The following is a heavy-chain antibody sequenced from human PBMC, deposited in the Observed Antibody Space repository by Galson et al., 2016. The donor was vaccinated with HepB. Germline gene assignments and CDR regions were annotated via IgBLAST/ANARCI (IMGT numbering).Heavy chain of an antibody. CDR1: GGSISSGGYY. J-gene: IGHJ4*02. D-gene: IGHD3-10*01. CDR3: ARDPGPYGSGSFL. Sequence: TLSLTCTVSGGSISSGGYYWSWICQHPGKGLEWIGYIYYSGSTYYNPSLKSRVTISVDTSNNQFSLKLSSVTAADTAIYYCARDPGPYGSGSFLWGQGTLVTVSS. CDR2: IYYSGST. V-gene: IGHV4-31*03.